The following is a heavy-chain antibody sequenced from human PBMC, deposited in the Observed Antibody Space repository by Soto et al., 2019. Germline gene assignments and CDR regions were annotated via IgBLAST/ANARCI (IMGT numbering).Heavy chain of an antibody. V-gene: IGHV4-28*01. CDR2: IYYSGRT. D-gene: IGHD2-21*01. J-gene: IGHJ5*02. CDR1: GYPISSSTS. Sequence: ESLSLACSVSGYPISSSTSWGWIRQPPGKGLEWIGHIYYSGRTYYNPSLKSRVTMSVDTSKNQFSLKLSSVTAVDTAVYYCARKGEEGWFDPWGQGTLVTVSS. CDR3: ARKGEEGWFDP.